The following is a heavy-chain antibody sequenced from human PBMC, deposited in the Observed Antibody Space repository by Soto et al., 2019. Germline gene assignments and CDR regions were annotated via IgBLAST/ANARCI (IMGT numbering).Heavy chain of an antibody. D-gene: IGHD6-19*01. CDR2: IYYSGST. CDR3: ARERAVDNWFDP. CDR1: GGSVSSGSYY. Sequence: PSETLSVTCTVSGGSVSSGSYYWSWIRQPPGKGLEWIGYIYYSGSTNYNPSLKSRVTISVDTSKNQFSLKLSSVTAADTAVYYCARERAVDNWFDPWGQGTLVTVSS. V-gene: IGHV4-61*01. J-gene: IGHJ5*02.